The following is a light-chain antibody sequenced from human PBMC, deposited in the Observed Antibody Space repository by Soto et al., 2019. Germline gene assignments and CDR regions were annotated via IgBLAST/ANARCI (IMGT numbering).Light chain of an antibody. CDR2: DVS. Sequence: QSALTQPASVSGSPGQSITISCTGTSSDVGGYNYVSWYQQHPGKAPKLMICDVSNRPSGVSNRFSGSKSGDTASLTISGLKAEDEADYYCSSYTSSMTVVFGGGTKVTVL. V-gene: IGLV2-14*03. CDR3: SSYTSSMTVV. J-gene: IGLJ2*01. CDR1: SSDVGGYNY.